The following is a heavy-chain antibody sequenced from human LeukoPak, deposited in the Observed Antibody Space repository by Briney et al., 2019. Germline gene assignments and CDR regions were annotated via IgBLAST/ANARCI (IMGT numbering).Heavy chain of an antibody. CDR3: AKTDYGDYGAFNI. J-gene: IGHJ3*02. D-gene: IGHD4-17*01. Sequence: PSQTLSLTCTVSGGSINSGNYYWSWIRQPAGKGLEWIGRIYTSGSTNTNPSLRGRVMMSLDTSKSQFSLKLSSVTASDTAVYWCAKTDYGDYGAFNIWGQGTMVTVSS. CDR1: GGSINSGNYY. V-gene: IGHV4-61*02. CDR2: IYTSGST.